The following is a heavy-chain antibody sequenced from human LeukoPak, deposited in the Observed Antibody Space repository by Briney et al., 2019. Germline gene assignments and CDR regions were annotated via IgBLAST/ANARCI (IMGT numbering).Heavy chain of an antibody. Sequence: ASVKVSCKASGYTFTTYFLHWVRQAPGQGLEWMGIIDPSSGGSTSAQKFQVRVTMTRDMSTSTVYMELSSLTSEDTAVYYCARPRYTNSQDAFDIWGQGTMVTVSS. CDR3: ARPRYTNSQDAFDI. CDR2: IDPSSGGS. CDR1: GYTFTTYF. J-gene: IGHJ3*02. V-gene: IGHV1-46*01. D-gene: IGHD3-9*01.